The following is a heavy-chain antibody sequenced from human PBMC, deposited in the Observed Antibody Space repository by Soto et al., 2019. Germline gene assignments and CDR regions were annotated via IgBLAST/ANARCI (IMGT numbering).Heavy chain of an antibody. CDR3: AIFFFQAEDGIRVTVPVSAFLLNRSSDL. CDR2: IKQDGSEK. Sequence: KELEWVANIKQDGSEKYYVDTVKGRFTISRDNAKNSLYLQMNSLRAEDAAVYYCAIFFFQAEDGIRVTVPVSAFLLNRSSDL. D-gene: IGHD3-16*02. V-gene: IGHV3-7*01. J-gene: IGHJ2*01.